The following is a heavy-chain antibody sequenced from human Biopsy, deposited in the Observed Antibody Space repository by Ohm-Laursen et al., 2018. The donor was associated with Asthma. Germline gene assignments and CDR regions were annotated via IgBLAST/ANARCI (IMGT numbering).Heavy chain of an antibody. CDR2: IKHDGSEK. CDR1: GFTFSSYS. J-gene: IGHJ1*01. CDR3: ARTFHFWSPYHAEHYQL. Sequence: GSLRLSCAASGFTFSSYSMSWVRQVPGQGLEWVANIKHDGSEKNHVDSLKGRFTISKDNAKNLLFLQMNSLRAKDTAVYYCARTFHFWSPYHAEHYQLWGQGTLVTVSS. V-gene: IGHV3-7*01. D-gene: IGHD3-3*01.